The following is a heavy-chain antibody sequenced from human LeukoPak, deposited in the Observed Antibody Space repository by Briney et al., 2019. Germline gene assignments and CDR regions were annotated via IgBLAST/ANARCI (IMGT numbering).Heavy chain of an antibody. CDR1: GASISTAGHY. D-gene: IGHD3-10*01. CDR2: IYYTGSI. J-gene: IGHJ6*02. V-gene: IGHV4-31*03. Sequence: SETLSLTCTFSGASISTAGHYWTWIRQSPGGDLEWIGYIYYTGSIDYNPSLKSRLTMSLDTSKNQFSLKLRSVTAADTAIYYCARDHSYYFGSQTSTLDVWGQGTAVTVSS. CDR3: ARDHSYYFGSQTSTLDV.